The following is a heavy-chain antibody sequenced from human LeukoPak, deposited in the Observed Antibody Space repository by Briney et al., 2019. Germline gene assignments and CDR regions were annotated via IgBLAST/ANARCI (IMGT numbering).Heavy chain of an antibody. D-gene: IGHD3-3*01. CDR3: AKDITIFGVAYDAFDI. J-gene: IGHJ3*02. CDR2: IRYDGSNK. V-gene: IGHV3-30*02. CDR1: GFTFSSYG. Sequence: GGSLRLSCAASGFTFSSYGIHWVRQAPGKGLEWVAFIRYDGSNKYYADSVKGRFTISRDNSKNTLYLQMNSLRAEDTAVYYCAKDITIFGVAYDAFDIWGQGTMVTVSS.